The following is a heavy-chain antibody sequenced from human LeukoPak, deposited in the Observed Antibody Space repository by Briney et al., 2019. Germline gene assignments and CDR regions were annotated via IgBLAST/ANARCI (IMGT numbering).Heavy chain of an antibody. CDR3: ARSVYYDSSGYYDELVGYFDY. J-gene: IGHJ4*02. D-gene: IGHD3-22*01. Sequence: PSETLSLTCTVSGGSISSSSYYWGWIRQPPGKGLEWIGSIYYSGSTYYNPSLKGRVTISVDTSKNQFSLKLSSVTAADTAVYYCARSVYYDSSGYYDELVGYFDYWGQGTLVTVSS. CDR2: IYYSGST. CDR1: GGSISSSSYY. V-gene: IGHV4-39*01.